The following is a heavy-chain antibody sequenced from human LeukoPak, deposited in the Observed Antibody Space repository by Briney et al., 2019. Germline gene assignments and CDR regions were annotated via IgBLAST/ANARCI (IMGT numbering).Heavy chain of an antibody. J-gene: IGHJ3*02. CDR3: AKYTERAFDI. D-gene: IGHD2-2*02. Sequence: PGGSLRLSCAASGFTFSDYYMSWIRQAPGKGLEWVSYISSSSYNTIYADSVKGRFTISRDNAKNTLYLQMNSLRAEDTAVYYCAKYTERAFDIWGQGTMVTVSS. CDR2: ISSSSYNT. V-gene: IGHV3-11*03. CDR1: GFTFSDYY.